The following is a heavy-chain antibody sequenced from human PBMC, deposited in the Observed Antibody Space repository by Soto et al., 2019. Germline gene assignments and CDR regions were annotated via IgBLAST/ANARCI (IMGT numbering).Heavy chain of an antibody. J-gene: IGHJ6*02. V-gene: IGHV3-23*01. CDR3: ARRLGVPYSAYAMDV. D-gene: IGHD2-21*01. CDR2: ISGSGGST. CDR1: GCTFSSYA. Sequence: PGGSLRLSCAASGCTFSSYAMSWVCQAPGKGLEWVSAISGSGGSTYYGESVKGRFTISRDNSKDTLYLEMNSLRAEDTAVYYCARRLGVPYSAYAMDVWGQGTTVTVSS.